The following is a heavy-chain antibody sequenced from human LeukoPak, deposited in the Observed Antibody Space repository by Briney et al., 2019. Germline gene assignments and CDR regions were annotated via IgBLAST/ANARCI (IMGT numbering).Heavy chain of an antibody. J-gene: IGHJ5*02. D-gene: IGHD3-22*01. V-gene: IGHV4-61*02. CDR1: GGSISSGSYY. CDR3: ARLIVEVNWFDP. Sequence: SQTLSLTCTVSGGSISSGSYYWSWLRQPAGQGLEWIGRIYTSGSTNYNPSLKSRVTISVDTSKNQFSLTLSSVTAADTAVYYCARLIVEVNWFDPWGQGTLVTVSS. CDR2: IYTSGST.